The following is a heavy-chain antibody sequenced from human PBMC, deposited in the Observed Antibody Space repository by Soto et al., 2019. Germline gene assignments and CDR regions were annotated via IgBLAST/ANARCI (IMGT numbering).Heavy chain of an antibody. V-gene: IGHV3-23*01. J-gene: IGHJ4*02. CDR3: AKGPPIVVVQEPHDY. CDR1: GFTFSSYA. D-gene: IGHD2-21*01. Sequence: EVQLLESGGGLVQPGGSLRLSCAASGFTFSSYAMSWVRQAPGKGLEWVSAISGSGGSTYYADSVKDRFTISRDNSKNTLYLQMNSLRAEDTAVDYCAKGPPIVVVQEPHDYWGQGTLVTVSS. CDR2: ISGSGGST.